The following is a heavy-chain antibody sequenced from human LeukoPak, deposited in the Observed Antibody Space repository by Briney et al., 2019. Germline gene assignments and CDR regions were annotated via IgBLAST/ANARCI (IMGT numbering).Heavy chain of an antibody. V-gene: IGHV3-23*01. CDR3: ARDPKIVGATLGEDY. CDR2: ISGSGGST. Sequence: GGSLRLSCAASGFTFSSYAMSWVRQAPGKGLEWVSAISGSGGSTYYADSVKGRFTISRDNSKNTLYLQMNSLRAEDTAVYYCARDPKIVGATLGEDYWGQGTLVTVSS. D-gene: IGHD1-26*01. J-gene: IGHJ4*02. CDR1: GFTFSSYA.